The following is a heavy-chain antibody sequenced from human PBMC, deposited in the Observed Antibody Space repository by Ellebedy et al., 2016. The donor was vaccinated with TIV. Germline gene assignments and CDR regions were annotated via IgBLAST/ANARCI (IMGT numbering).Heavy chain of an antibody. CDR1: GYSISSGYF. V-gene: IGHV4-38-2*02. Sequence: MPSETLSLTCTVSGYSISSGYFWGWIRQHPGKGLEWIGSIYHSGSTYYNPSLKSRVTISVDTSKNQLSLKLSSVTAADTAVYYCARGAPFPYYFDSWGQGLLVTVSS. CDR3: ARGAPFPYYFDS. CDR2: IYHSGST. J-gene: IGHJ4*02.